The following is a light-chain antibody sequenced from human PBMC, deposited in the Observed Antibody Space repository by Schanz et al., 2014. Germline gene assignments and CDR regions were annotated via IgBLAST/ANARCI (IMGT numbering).Light chain of an antibody. J-gene: IGLJ3*02. CDR3: SSFTSSSTRV. V-gene: IGLV2-14*03. CDR1: SSDVGGYDF. CDR2: DVS. Sequence: QSALTQPASVSGSPGQSITISCTGTSSDVGGYDFVSWYQQHPDKAPKLMIYDVSNRPSGVSNRFSASKSGNTASLTISDLQAEDEADYYCSSFTSSSTRVFGGGTKLTVL.